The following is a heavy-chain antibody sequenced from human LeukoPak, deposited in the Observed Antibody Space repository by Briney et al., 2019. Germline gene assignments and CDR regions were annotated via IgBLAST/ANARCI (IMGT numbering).Heavy chain of an antibody. CDR3: ARKYCRSSSCYVAFDY. J-gene: IGHJ4*02. V-gene: IGHV5-51*01. CDR2: IYPGDSDT. CDR1: GYSFYSYW. Sequence: GESLKISCKGSGYSFYSYWIGWVRQMPGKGLEWMGIIYPGDSDTRYSPSFQGQVTISADKSIDTAYLQWSSLKASDTAMYYCARKYCRSSSCYVAFDYWGQGTLVTVSS. D-gene: IGHD2-2*01.